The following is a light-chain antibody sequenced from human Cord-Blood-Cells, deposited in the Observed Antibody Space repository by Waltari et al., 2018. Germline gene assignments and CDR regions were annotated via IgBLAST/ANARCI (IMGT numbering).Light chain of an antibody. V-gene: IGLV2-14*01. J-gene: IGLJ1*01. CDR2: DVS. Sequence: QSALTQPASVSGSPGQSITISCTGTSSYAGGYNYLSWYQQHPGKARKLMIYDVSKRPSGVANRFSGSKAGNTASVTISGLQAEEEADYYCSSYTSSSTYVFGTGTKVTVL. CDR1: SSYAGGYNY. CDR3: SSYTSSSTYV.